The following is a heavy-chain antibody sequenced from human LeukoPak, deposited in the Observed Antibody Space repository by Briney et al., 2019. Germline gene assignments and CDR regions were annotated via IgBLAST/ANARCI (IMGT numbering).Heavy chain of an antibody. Sequence: GGSLRLSCAASGFLFSTYTVNWVRQAPGQGLEWVAALAAASGTRYYANSVKGRFTISRDISKNTVFLQMNSLRVEDTAVYYCAKDKVPDGKWDIDYWGQGTLVTVSS. D-gene: IGHD1-26*01. CDR3: AKDKVPDGKWDIDY. CDR2: LAAASGTR. CDR1: GFLFSTYT. V-gene: IGHV3-23*01. J-gene: IGHJ4*02.